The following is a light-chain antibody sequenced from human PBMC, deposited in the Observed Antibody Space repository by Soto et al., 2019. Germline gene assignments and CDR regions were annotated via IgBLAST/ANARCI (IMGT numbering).Light chain of an antibody. J-gene: IGKJ1*01. V-gene: IGKV1-39*01. CDR1: QIISTS. CDR2: AAS. CDR3: QQSYSTPPT. Sequence: DIQMTQSPSSLSASVGDRVTITCRAGQIISTSLNWYQQKPGKAPKRLIYAASSLQRGVPSRFSGSGSGTDFTLTISRLQPEDFATYYCQQSYSTPPTFGQGTKVEIK.